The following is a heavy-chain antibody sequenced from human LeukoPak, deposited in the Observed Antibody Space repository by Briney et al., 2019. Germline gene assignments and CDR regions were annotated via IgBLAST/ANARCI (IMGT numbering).Heavy chain of an antibody. CDR2: IKQDGSEK. CDR1: GFTFSSYW. J-gene: IGHJ4*02. V-gene: IGHV3-7*01. D-gene: IGHD1-26*01. Sequence: AGGSLRLSCAASGFTFSSYWMSWVRQAPGKGLEWVANIKQDGSEKYYVDSVKGRFTISRDNAKISLYPQMSSLRAEYTAVYYCARPRYSGSYRPFDYWGQGTLVTVSS. CDR3: ARPRYSGSYRPFDY.